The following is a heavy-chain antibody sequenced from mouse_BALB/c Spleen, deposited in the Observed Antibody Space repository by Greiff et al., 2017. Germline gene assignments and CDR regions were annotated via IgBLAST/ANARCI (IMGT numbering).Heavy chain of an antibody. CDR2: IWAGGST. Sequence: QVQLKESGPGLVAPSQSLSITCTVSGFSLTSYGVHWVRQPPGKGLEWLGVIWAGGSTNYNSALMSRLSISKDNSKSQVFLKMNSLQTDDTAMYYCARVMITTGGFDYWGQGTTLTVSS. D-gene: IGHD2-4*01. CDR1: GFSLTSYG. CDR3: ARVMITTGGFDY. V-gene: IGHV2-9*02. J-gene: IGHJ2*01.